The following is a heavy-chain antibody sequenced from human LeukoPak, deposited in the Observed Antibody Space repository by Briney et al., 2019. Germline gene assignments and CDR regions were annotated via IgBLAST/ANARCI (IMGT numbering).Heavy chain of an antibody. CDR2: IRYDGSNK. D-gene: IGHD2-15*01. V-gene: IGHV3-30*02. CDR3: AKGFVVVVSATQSSWFDP. Sequence: GGSLRLSCAASGFTFSSYGMHWVRQAPGKGLEWVAFIRYDGSNKYYADSVKGRFTISRDNSKNTLYLQMNSLRAEDTAVYYCAKGFVVVVSATQSSWFDPWGQGTLVTVSS. CDR1: GFTFSSYG. J-gene: IGHJ5*02.